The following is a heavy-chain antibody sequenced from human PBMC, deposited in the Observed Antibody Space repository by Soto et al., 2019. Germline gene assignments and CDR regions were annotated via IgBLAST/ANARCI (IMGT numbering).Heavy chain of an antibody. J-gene: IGHJ6*02. CDR3: ARGVEYCSGGSCYSGYYYGMDV. CDR1: GFTVSSNY. CDR2: IYSGGST. Sequence: PGGSLRLSCAASGFTVSSNYMSWVRQAPGKGLEWVSVIYSGGSTYYADSVKGRFTISRDNSKNTLYLQMNSLRAEDTAVYYCARGVEYCSGGSCYSGYYYGMDVWGQGTTVTVSS. D-gene: IGHD2-15*01. V-gene: IGHV3-53*01.